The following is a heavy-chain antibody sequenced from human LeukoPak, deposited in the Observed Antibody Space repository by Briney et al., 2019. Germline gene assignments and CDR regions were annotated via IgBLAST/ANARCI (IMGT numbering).Heavy chain of an antibody. V-gene: IGHV4-59*01. CDR1: GVSISSYY. Sequence: SETLSLTCTVSGVSISSYYWSWIRQPPGKGLEWIGYIYYSGSTNYNPSLKSRVTISVDTSKNHFSLKLSSVTAADTAVYYCAREPYDYGGNYFDYWGQGTLVTVSS. D-gene: IGHD4-23*01. J-gene: IGHJ4*02. CDR3: AREPYDYGGNYFDY. CDR2: IYYSGST.